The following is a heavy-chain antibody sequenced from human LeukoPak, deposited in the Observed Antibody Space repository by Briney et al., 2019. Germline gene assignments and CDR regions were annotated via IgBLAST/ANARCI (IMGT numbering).Heavy chain of an antibody. CDR1: GVIFRSQS. J-gene: IGHJ4*02. Sequence: GGSLRLSCAASGVIFRSQSMNWVRQAPGKGLEWVSSISSSSSYKHYADSVKGRFTISRDNAKTSLYLQMNSLRAEDTAVYFCASRVDTYLDYWGQGTLVTVSS. V-gene: IGHV3-21*01. CDR2: ISSSSSYK. CDR3: ASRVDTYLDY. D-gene: IGHD5-18*01.